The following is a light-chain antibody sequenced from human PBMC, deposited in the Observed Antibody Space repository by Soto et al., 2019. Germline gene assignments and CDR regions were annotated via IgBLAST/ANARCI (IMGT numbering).Light chain of an antibody. CDR2: AAS. Sequence: DSQMTQSPSSLSASVGDRVSITCRASQDIERWLAWYQQKPGEAPKVLIYAASSLQSGVPSRFSGSGSGTDFSLTINSLQPEDFATYYCKQSKSFPLTFGGGTKVDIK. J-gene: IGKJ4*01. V-gene: IGKV1-12*01. CDR3: KQSKSFPLT. CDR1: QDIERW.